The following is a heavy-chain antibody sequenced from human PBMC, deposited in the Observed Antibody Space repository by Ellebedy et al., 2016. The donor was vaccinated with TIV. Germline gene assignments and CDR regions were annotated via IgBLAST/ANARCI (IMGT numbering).Heavy chain of an antibody. V-gene: IGHV1-18*01. Sequence: ASVKVSXKASGYTFTSYGISWVRQAPGQGLEWMGWISAYNGNTNYAQKLQGRVTMTTDTSTSTAYMELRSLRSDDTAVYYCARQPPPGRCSGGSCELGEGWFDPWGQGTLVTVSS. CDR3: ARQPPPGRCSGGSCELGEGWFDP. CDR2: ISAYNGNT. CDR1: GYTFTSYG. J-gene: IGHJ5*02. D-gene: IGHD2-15*01.